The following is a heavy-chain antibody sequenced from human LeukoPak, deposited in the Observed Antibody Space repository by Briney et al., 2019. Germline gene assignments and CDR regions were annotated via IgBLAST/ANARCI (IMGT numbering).Heavy chain of an antibody. Sequence: SETLSLTCAVYGGSFSGYYWSWLRQPPGKGLEGLGEINHRGSTNYNPSLKSRVTISVDPSKNQFSLKLSSVTAADTAVYYCARGLIIRNILTGYGHYYYGMDVWGQGTTVTVSS. CDR2: INHRGST. CDR1: GGSFSGYY. D-gene: IGHD3-9*01. J-gene: IGHJ6*02. CDR3: ARGLIIRNILTGYGHYYYGMDV. V-gene: IGHV4-34*01.